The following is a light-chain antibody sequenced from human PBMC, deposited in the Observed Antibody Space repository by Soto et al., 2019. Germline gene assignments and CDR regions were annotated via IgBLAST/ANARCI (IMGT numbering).Light chain of an antibody. J-gene: IGKJ4*01. CDR2: GAS. CDR3: QQYNDWPRT. CDR1: QSVNSN. V-gene: IGKV3-15*01. Sequence: EIVMTQSPATLSVSPGERATLSCRASQSVNSNLAWYQQKPGQAPRILIYGASTRATAIPARFSGSGSGTEFTLTISSLQSEDFAVYYCQQYNDWPRTFGGGTKVELK.